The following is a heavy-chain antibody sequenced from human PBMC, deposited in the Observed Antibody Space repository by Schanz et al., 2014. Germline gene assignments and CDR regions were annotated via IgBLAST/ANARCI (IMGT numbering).Heavy chain of an antibody. Sequence: QVQLVESGGSVVQPGRSLRLSCAASGFSFNNYGLNWVRQAPGKGLEWVAFIRYDGSNQYYADSVKGRFTISRDNSKNTLSLQMNSLRVEDTAVYYCAKDDTQVNGMDVWGQGTTVTVSS. CDR2: IRYDGSNQ. CDR3: AKDDTQVNGMDV. V-gene: IGHV3-30*02. CDR1: GFSFNNYG. J-gene: IGHJ6*02.